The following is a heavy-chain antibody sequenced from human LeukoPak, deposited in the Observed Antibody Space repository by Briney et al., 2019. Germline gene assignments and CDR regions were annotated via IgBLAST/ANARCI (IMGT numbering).Heavy chain of an antibody. J-gene: IGHJ4*02. CDR3: AKFGGGYWIRFDY. V-gene: IGHV3-23*01. Sequence: GGSLRLSCAASGYTFSSYAMSWVRQAPGKGLEWVSAISGSGGSTYYADSVKGRFTISRDNSKNTLYLQMNSLRAEDTAVYYCAKFGGGYWIRFDYWGQGTLVTVSS. D-gene: IGHD3-16*01. CDR1: GYTFSSYA. CDR2: ISGSGGST.